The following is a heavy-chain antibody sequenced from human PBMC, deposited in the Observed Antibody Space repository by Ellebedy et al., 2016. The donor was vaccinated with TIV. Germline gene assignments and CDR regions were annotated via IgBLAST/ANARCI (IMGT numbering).Heavy chain of an antibody. V-gene: IGHV3-48*04. CDR2: ISTGSSTI. CDR3: ARDASDNGDSVYRYFDL. Sequence: GGSLRLSCAVSGFTFSAYSTNWVRPAPGKGLEWVSYISTGSSTIYYEDSVKGRFTISRDNAKNSLYLQMNSLRAGDTAVYYCARDASDNGDSVYRYFDLWGRGTLVGVSS. J-gene: IGHJ2*01. D-gene: IGHD4-17*01. CDR1: GFTFSAYS.